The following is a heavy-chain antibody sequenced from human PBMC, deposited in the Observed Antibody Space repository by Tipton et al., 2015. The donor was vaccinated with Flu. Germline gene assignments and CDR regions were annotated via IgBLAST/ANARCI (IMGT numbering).Heavy chain of an antibody. CDR3: AAVAGNGNWFDP. V-gene: IGHV4-38-2*01. J-gene: IGHJ5*02. Sequence: LRLSCAVSGYSVSSGYYWGWIRQPPGKGLEWIGNVFYTGTTDYNPSLRSRVTISIDTSKNQFSLNLRSVTAADTAVYYCAAVAGNGNWFDPWGQGTLVTVSS. D-gene: IGHD6-19*01. CDR2: VFYTGTT. CDR1: GYSVSSGYY.